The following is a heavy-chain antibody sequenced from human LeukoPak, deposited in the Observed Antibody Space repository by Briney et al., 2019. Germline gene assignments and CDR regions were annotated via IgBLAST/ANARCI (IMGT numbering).Heavy chain of an antibody. Sequence: GRSLRLSCAASGFTVSSYWMHWVRQAPGKGLVWVSRINSDGSSTSYADSVKGRFTLSRDNAKNTLYLQMDSLRVEDTAVYYCARGHYYLDVWGKGTTVTVSS. V-gene: IGHV3-74*01. CDR2: INSDGSST. CDR3: ARGHYYLDV. J-gene: IGHJ6*03. CDR1: GFTVSSYW.